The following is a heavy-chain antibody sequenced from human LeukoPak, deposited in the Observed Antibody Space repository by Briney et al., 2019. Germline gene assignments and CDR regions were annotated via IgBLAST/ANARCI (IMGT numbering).Heavy chain of an antibody. CDR3: ARVGYSYGYSDPMDV. CDR1: GGSISSYY. CDR2: IYYSGST. J-gene: IGHJ6*02. D-gene: IGHD5-18*01. Sequence: SETLSLTCTVSGGSISSYYWSWIRQPPGKGLEWIGYIYYSGSTNYNPSLKSRVTISVDTSKNQFSLKLSSVTAADTAVYYCARVGYSYGYSDPMDVWGQGTTVTVSS. V-gene: IGHV4-59*12.